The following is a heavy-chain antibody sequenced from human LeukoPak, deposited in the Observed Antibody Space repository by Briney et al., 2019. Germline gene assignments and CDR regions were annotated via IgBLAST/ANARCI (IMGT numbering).Heavy chain of an antibody. J-gene: IGHJ3*02. D-gene: IGHD4-23*01. CDR2: IIPIFGTA. CDR3: ARGMVVTEGGNAFDI. V-gene: IGHV1-69*05. CDR1: VGTFSSYA. Sequence: AAVKVSFKASVGTFSSYAISWVRQAPGQGLEWMGGIIPIFGTANYAQKFQGRVTITTDESTSTAYMELRSLRSEDTAVYYCARGMVVTEGGNAFDIWGQGTMVTVSS.